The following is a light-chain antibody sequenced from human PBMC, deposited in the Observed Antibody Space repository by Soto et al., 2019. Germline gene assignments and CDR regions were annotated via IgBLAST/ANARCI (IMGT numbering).Light chain of an antibody. V-gene: IGKV3-20*01. CDR3: QQYYSSRT. J-gene: IGKJ1*01. CDR2: GAS. Sequence: EIVLTQSPGTLSLSPGERATLSCRASQSVSNSYLAWYQQKPGQAPRLLIYGASSRATGIPDRFSGSGSGTDFTLTISRLEPEDFAVYYCQQYYSSRTFGQGTKVEIK. CDR1: QSVSNSY.